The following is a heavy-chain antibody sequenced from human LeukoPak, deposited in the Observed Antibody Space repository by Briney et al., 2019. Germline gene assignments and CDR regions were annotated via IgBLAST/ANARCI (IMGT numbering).Heavy chain of an antibody. Sequence: PGGSLRLFCAASGFTFSSYAMSWVRQAPGKGLEWVSAISGSGGSTYYADSVKGRFTISRDNSKNTLYLQMNSLRAEDTAVYYCAKDVKGYYYDSSPVGYWGQGTLVTVSS. CDR1: GFTFSSYA. CDR3: AKDVKGYYYDSSPVGY. J-gene: IGHJ4*02. D-gene: IGHD3-22*01. V-gene: IGHV3-23*01. CDR2: ISGSGGST.